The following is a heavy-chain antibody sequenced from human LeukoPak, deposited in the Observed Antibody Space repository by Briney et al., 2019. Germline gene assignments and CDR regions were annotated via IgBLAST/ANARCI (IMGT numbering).Heavy chain of an antibody. Sequence: TGRSLRLSCAASGFTFSSYGMHWVRQAPGKGLEWVAVIWYDGSNKHYADSVKGRFTISRDNSKNTLYLQMNSLRAEDTAVYYCARDRGTMVRGEGGEWDPWGQGTLVTVSS. D-gene: IGHD3-10*01. CDR2: IWYDGSNK. CDR3: ARDRGTMVRGEGGEWDP. J-gene: IGHJ5*02. CDR1: GFTFSSYG. V-gene: IGHV3-33*01.